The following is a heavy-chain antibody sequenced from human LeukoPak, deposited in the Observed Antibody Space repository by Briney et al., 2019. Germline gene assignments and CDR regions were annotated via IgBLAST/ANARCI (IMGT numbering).Heavy chain of an antibody. V-gene: IGHV3-66*01. CDR1: GFTVTNKY. D-gene: IGHD3-10*01. J-gene: IGHJ4*02. CDR2: IYSGGST. CDR3: ARDLKSSGWFGGFDQ. Sequence: GGSLRLSCAASGFTVTNKYISWVRQAPGKGLEWVSVIYSGGSTYYGDSVQGRFTMSRDNSKNTLYLQMNSLRAEDTAVYYCARDLKSSGWFGGFDQWGKGTLVTVSS.